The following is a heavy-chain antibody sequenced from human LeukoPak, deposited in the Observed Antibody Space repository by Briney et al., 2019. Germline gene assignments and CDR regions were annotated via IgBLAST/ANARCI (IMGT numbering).Heavy chain of an antibody. Sequence: PGGSLRLSCAASGFTFSTYAMSWVRQAPGKGLEWVSAISDSGGSTYYADSVKGRFTISRDNSKNTLYLQMNSLRAEDTAVYYCAKDKEVAGWNFDYWGQGTLVTVSS. CDR2: ISDSGGST. CDR1: GFTFSTYA. D-gene: IGHD6-19*01. V-gene: IGHV3-23*01. J-gene: IGHJ4*02. CDR3: AKDKEVAGWNFDY.